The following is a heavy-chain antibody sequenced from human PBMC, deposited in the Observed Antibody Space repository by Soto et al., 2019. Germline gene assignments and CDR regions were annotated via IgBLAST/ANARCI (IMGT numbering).Heavy chain of an antibody. D-gene: IGHD6-19*01. J-gene: IGHJ4*02. V-gene: IGHV3-48*03. CDR1: GFTFSSYE. Sequence: XGSLRLSCAASGFTFSSYEMNWVRQAPGQGLEWVSYISDSGGTVYYADSVKGRFTVSRDNAQNSVYLQMNSLRTEDTAVYYCARGIAVAIHAGIDYWGQGTLVTVSS. CDR3: ARGIAVAIHAGIDY. CDR2: ISDSGGTV.